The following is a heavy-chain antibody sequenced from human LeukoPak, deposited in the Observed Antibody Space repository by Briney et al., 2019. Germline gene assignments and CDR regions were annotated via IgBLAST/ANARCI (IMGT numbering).Heavy chain of an antibody. D-gene: IGHD2-2*02. V-gene: IGHV4-59*08. J-gene: IGHJ6*03. Sequence: SETLSLTCTVSGGSISSYYWSWIRQPPGKGLEWIGYIYYSGSTNYNPSLKSRVTISVDTSKNQFSLKLSSVTAADTAVYYCARVVVVPAAIEGYYYYMDVWGKGTTVTVSS. CDR3: ARVVVVPAAIEGYYYYMDV. CDR1: GGSISSYY. CDR2: IYYSGST.